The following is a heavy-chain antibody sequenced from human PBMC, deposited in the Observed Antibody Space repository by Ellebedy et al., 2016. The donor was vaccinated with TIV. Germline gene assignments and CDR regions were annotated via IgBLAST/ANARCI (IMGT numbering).Heavy chain of an antibody. V-gene: IGHV1-2*02. Sequence: ASVKVSXKASGGTFSSYAISWVRQAPGQGLEWMGWINPNSGGTNYAQKFQGRVTMTRDTSISTAYMELSRLRSDDTAVYYCAREITMVRGVIITDDAFDIWGQGTMVTVSS. CDR1: GGTFSSYA. CDR3: AREITMVRGVIITDDAFDI. D-gene: IGHD3-10*01. J-gene: IGHJ3*02. CDR2: INPNSGGT.